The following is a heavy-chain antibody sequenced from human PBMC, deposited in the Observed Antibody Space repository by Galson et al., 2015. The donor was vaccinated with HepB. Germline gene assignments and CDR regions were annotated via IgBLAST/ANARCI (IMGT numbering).Heavy chain of an antibody. CDR1: GFTFSSYA. Sequence: SLRLSCAASGFTFSSYAMHWVRQAPGKGLEWVAVISYDGSNKYYADSVKGRFTISRDNSKNTLYLQMNSLRAEDTAVYYCAKDQRDIVATTQNYGMDVWGQGTTVTVSS. V-gene: IGHV3-30*04. CDR2: ISYDGSNK. J-gene: IGHJ6*02. CDR3: AKDQRDIVATTQNYGMDV. D-gene: IGHD5-12*01.